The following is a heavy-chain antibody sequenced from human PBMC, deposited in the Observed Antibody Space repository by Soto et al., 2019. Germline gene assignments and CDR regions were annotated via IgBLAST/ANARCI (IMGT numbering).Heavy chain of an antibody. CDR1: EFSLSTTGVG. CDR3: AHRGGATVGLYYFDY. CDR2: IYWHDDV. Sequence: SGPTLVNPTQTLTLTCTFSEFSLSTTGVGVSWIRQPPGKALEWLALIYWHDDVRYSPSLKSRLTITKDTSKNQVVLTMTNMDPVDTAIYYCAHRGGATVGLYYFDYWGQGALVTVSS. D-gene: IGHD3-16*01. J-gene: IGHJ4*02. V-gene: IGHV2-5*01.